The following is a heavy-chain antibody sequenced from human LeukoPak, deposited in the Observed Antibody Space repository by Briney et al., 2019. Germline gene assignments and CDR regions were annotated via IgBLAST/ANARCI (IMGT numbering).Heavy chain of an antibody. D-gene: IGHD2-2*01. CDR1: GGSISSSSYY. CDR3: ARHLGLSEIQH. Sequence: SETQSLTCTVSGGSISSSSYYWGWVRQPPGKGLEWIGSIYYSGSTYYNPSLKSRVTISVDTSKNQFSLKLSSVTAADTAVYYCARHLGLSEIQHWGQGTLVTVSS. J-gene: IGHJ1*01. CDR2: IYYSGST. V-gene: IGHV4-39*01.